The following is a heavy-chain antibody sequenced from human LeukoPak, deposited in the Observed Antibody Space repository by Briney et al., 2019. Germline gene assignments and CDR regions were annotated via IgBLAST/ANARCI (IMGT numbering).Heavy chain of an antibody. CDR3: ATDLRIVAPSLPFDY. CDR2: ISSSGSTI. J-gene: IGHJ4*02. V-gene: IGHV3-11*04. CDR1: GFTFSDYY. Sequence: GGSLRLSCAASGFTFSDYYMSWIRQAPGKGLEWVSYISSSGSTIYYADSVKGRFTISRDNAKNSLYLQMNSLRAEDTAVYYCATDLRIVAPSLPFDYWGQGTLVTVSS. D-gene: IGHD5-12*01.